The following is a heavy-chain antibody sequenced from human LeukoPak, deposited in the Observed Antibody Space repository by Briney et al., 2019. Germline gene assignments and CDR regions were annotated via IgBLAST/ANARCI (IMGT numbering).Heavy chain of an antibody. V-gene: IGHV4-59*01. D-gene: IGHD1-1*01. J-gene: IGHJ5*02. Sequence: SETLSLTCTISGGSISDYYWSWIRQPPGKGLEWIGYIYYSGTTNYNPSLKSRVTLSIDTSKNQFSLKLSSVTAADTAVYYCARPGVPRRTTVWFDPWGQGTLVTVSS. CDR1: GGSISDYY. CDR3: ARPGVPRRTTVWFDP. CDR2: IYYSGTT.